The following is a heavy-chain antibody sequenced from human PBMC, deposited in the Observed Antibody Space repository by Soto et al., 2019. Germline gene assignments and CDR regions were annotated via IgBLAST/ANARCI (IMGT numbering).Heavy chain of an antibody. J-gene: IGHJ5*02. V-gene: IGHV3-74*01. D-gene: IGHD6-19*01. CDR2: INIDGSST. CDR1: GFTFSSYW. Sequence: AGGPLRLSCGASGFTFSSYWMHWVRQAPGKGLVWVSRINIDGSSTSYADSVKGRFTISRDNAKNTLYLQMNSLRAEDTAVYYCARDGSLYSSGWYDYNWFDPWGQGTLVTVSS. CDR3: ARDGSLYSSGWYDYNWFDP.